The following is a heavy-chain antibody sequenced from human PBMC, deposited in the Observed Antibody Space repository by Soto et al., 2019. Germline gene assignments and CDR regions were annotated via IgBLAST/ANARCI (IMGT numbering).Heavy chain of an antibody. D-gene: IGHD6-19*01. CDR2: SYYSGST. CDR3: ARRTVNIRTFYSGLKTHCFDN. V-gene: IGHV4-39*01. Sequence: QLQLHESGPGLVKPSETLSLTCAVSGDSMSSSDYYWGWIRQPPGKGLEWIGSSYYSGSTCYNPSHQSRVAISVDTSKNQFSLKLKSVTAADTAIYYCARRTVNIRTFYSGLKTHCFDNWGQGAPVTVSS. J-gene: IGHJ4*02. CDR1: GDSMSSSDYY.